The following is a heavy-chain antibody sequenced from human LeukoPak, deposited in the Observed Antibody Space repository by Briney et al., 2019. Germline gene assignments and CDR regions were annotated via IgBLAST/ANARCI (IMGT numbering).Heavy chain of an antibody. CDR1: GGTFSSYA. Sequence: SVKVSCKASGGTFSSYAISWVQQAPGQGLEWMGRIIPIFGTANYAQKFQGRVTITTDESTSTAYMELSSLRSEDTAVYYCARLDYHWFDPWGQGTLVTVSS. CDR3: ARLDYHWFDP. J-gene: IGHJ5*02. D-gene: IGHD2-2*03. CDR2: IIPIFGTA. V-gene: IGHV1-69*05.